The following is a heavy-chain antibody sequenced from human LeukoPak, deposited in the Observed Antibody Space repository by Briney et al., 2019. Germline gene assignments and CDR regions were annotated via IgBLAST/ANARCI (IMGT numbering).Heavy chain of an antibody. CDR1: GYTFTGYY. J-gene: IGHJ5*02. CDR2: INPNSGGT. Sequence: GASVKVSCKASGYTFTGYYMHWVRQAPGQGLEWMGRINPNSGGTNYAQKLQGRVTMTRDTSISTAYMELSRLRSDDTAVYYCATLDGSGIAVAGYNWFDPWGQGTLVTVSS. V-gene: IGHV1-2*06. D-gene: IGHD6-19*01. CDR3: ATLDGSGIAVAGYNWFDP.